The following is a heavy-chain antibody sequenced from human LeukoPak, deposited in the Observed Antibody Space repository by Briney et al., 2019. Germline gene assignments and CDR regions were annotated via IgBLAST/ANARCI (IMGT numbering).Heavy chain of an antibody. Sequence: QSGGSLRLSCAASGFTFDDYAMHWVRQAPGKGLEWVSGISWNSGSIGYADSVKGRFTISRDNAKNSLYLQMNSLRAEDTAVYYCARVSSYRNLDYWGQGTLVTVSS. D-gene: IGHD3-10*01. V-gene: IGHV3-9*01. CDR3: ARVSSYRNLDY. CDR2: ISWNSGSI. CDR1: GFTFDDYA. J-gene: IGHJ4*02.